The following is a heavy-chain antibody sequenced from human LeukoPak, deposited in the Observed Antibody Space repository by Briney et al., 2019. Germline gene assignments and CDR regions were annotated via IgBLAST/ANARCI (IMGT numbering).Heavy chain of an antibody. CDR3: ARVFFGVLAAREYYYMDV. CDR2: IKQDGSEK. V-gene: IGHV3-7*01. Sequence: GGSLRLSCAASGFTFSSYWMSWVRQAPGKGLEWVANIKQDGSEKYYVDSVKGRFTISRDNAKNSLFLQMNSLRAEDTAVYYCARVFFGVLAAREYYYMDVWGKGTTVTVSS. CDR1: GFTFSSYW. D-gene: IGHD2-15*01. J-gene: IGHJ6*03.